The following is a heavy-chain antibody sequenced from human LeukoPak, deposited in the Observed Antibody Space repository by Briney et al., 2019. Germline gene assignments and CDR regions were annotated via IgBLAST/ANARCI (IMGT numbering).Heavy chain of an antibody. CDR3: ARLKEFQKIFDY. V-gene: IGHV4-39*01. CDR2: IYYSGST. J-gene: IGHJ4*02. CDR1: DGSISSRSYY. Sequence: SETLSLTCTVSDGSISSRSYYWGWIRQPTGKGLEWIGSIYYSGSTYNNPSLESRVTMSVDTSKSQFSLKLSSVTAADTAVYYCARLKEFQKIFDYWGQGTLVTVSS. D-gene: IGHD2/OR15-2a*01.